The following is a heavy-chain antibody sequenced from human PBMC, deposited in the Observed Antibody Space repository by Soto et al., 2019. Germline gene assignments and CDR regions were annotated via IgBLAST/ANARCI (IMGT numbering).Heavy chain of an antibody. D-gene: IGHD2-2*01. CDR1: GGSISSGGYY. Sequence: PSETLSLTCTVSGGSISSGGYYWSWIRQHPGKGLEWIGYIYYSGSTYYNPSLKSRVTISVDTSKNQFSLKLSSVTAADTAVYYCARDPLLYPKRYCSSTSCLPKEGGDYGMDVWGQGTTVTVSS. V-gene: IGHV4-31*03. CDR3: ARDPLLYPKRYCSSTSCLPKEGGDYGMDV. CDR2: IYYSGST. J-gene: IGHJ6*02.